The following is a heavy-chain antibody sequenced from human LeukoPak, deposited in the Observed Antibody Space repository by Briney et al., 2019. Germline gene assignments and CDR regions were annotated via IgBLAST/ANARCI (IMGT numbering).Heavy chain of an antibody. CDR2: IRYDGSNK. CDR1: GFTFSSYG. CDR3: AKDTTGTTSGGYY. J-gene: IGHJ4*02. V-gene: IGHV3-30*02. D-gene: IGHD1-1*01. Sequence: GGSLRLSCAASGFTFSSYGMHWVRQAPGKGLEWVAFIRYDGSNKYYADSVKGRFTISRDNSKNTLYLQMNILRAEDTAVYYCAKDTTGTTSGGYYWGQGTLVTVSS.